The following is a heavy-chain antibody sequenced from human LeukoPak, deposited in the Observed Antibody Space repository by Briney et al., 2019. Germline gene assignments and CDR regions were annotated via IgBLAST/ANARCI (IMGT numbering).Heavy chain of an antibody. CDR1: GGSISSYC. V-gene: IGHV4-59*01. CDR3: ARVDGYNEPY. Sequence: SETLSLTCTVSGGSISSYCWSWIRQPPGKGLEWIGYIYYSGSTNYNPSLKSRVTISVDTSKNQFSLKLSSVTAADTAVYYCARVDGYNEPYWGQGTLVTVSS. J-gene: IGHJ4*02. CDR2: IYYSGST. D-gene: IGHD5-24*01.